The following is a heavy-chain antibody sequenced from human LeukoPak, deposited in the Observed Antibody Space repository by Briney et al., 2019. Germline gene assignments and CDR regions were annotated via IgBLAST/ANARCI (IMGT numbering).Heavy chain of an antibody. V-gene: IGHV3-23*01. J-gene: IGHJ4*02. CDR2: ISGSGGST. Sequence: GGSLRLSCAASGFTFSSYAMSWVRQAPGKGLEWVSAISGSGGSTYYADSVKGRFTISRDNSKNTLYLQMNSLIAEDTAVYYCAKVGYCSGGSCYYPPSDFDYWGQGTLVTVSS. D-gene: IGHD2-15*01. CDR3: AKVGYCSGGSCYYPPSDFDY. CDR1: GFTFSSYA.